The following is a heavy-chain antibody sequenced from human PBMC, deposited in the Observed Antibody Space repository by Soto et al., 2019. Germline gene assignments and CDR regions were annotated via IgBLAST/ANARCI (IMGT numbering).Heavy chain of an antibody. D-gene: IGHD1-26*01. Sequence: QVQLVQSGAEVKKPGASVTVSCKASGHTLANFYIHWVRQAPGQGLEWMGKINPSGGATTYAQGFQGRVTVTWETSATTVVLEMRSLTADDTAVYYGATQTVELSLGGFDPWGQGTLVTVSS. CDR3: ATQTVELSLGGFDP. J-gene: IGHJ5*02. V-gene: IGHV1-46*01. CDR1: GHTLANFY. CDR2: INPSGGAT.